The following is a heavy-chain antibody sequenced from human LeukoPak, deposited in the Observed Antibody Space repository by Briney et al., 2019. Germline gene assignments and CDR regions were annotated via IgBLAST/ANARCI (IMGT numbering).Heavy chain of an antibody. J-gene: IGHJ6*03. D-gene: IGHD3-16*02. V-gene: IGHV4-34*01. CDR1: GGSFSGYY. Sequence: PSETLSLTCAVYGGSFSGYYWSWIRQPPGKGLEWIGEINHSGSTNYNPSLKSRVTISVDTSKNQFSLKLSSVTAADTAVYYCASLTSMITFGGVIVPHYYYYYYMDVWGKGTTVTVSS. CDR2: INHSGST. CDR3: ASLTSMITFGGVIVPHYYYYYYMDV.